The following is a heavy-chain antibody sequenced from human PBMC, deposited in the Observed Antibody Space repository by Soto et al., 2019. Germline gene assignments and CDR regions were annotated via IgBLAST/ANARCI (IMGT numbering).Heavy chain of an antibody. CDR2: ISTDLRAL. CDR1: GFSISTYH. V-gene: IGHV3-48*02. CDR3: TRDGRRGYDMDV. Sequence: VSLRLSCAASGFSISTYHLNWVRQAPGKGLEWVSYISTDLRALYYADSVRGRFTISRDNAKDSLYLQMTSLRDEDTGVYYCTRDGRRGYDMDVWSQGPTVTVS. J-gene: IGHJ6*02. D-gene: IGHD1-26*01.